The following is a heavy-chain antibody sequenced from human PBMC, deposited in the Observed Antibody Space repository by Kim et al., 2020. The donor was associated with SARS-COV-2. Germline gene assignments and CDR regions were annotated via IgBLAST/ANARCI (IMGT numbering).Heavy chain of an antibody. Sequence: SETLSLTCSVSGDSTSSYYWSWIRQPPGKGLEWIGYIYHSGSTNYNPSLKSRVTMSIDTSKNQLSLKLSSVTAADTAVYYCASHSGDDLILDYWCQGTPV. J-gene: IGHJ4*02. CDR1: GDSTSSYY. D-gene: IGHD1-26*01. CDR2: IYHSGST. V-gene: IGHV4-59*08. CDR3: ASHSGDDLILDY.